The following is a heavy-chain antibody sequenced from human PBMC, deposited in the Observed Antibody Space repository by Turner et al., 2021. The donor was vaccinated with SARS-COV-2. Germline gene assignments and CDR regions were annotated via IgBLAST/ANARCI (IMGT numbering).Heavy chain of an antibody. CDR3: ASETRYYSGRGWFDP. Sequence: QVQLQQWGAGLLKPSETLSLTCAVSGGSFSGYHWSWIRQSPGKGLEWIGSIYYSGSTYYNPSLKSRVTISVDTSKNQFSLKLSSVTAADTAVYYCASETRYYSGRGWFDPWGQGTLVTVSS. J-gene: IGHJ5*02. V-gene: IGHV4-34*01. CDR1: GGSFSGYH. CDR2: IYYSGST. D-gene: IGHD3-10*02.